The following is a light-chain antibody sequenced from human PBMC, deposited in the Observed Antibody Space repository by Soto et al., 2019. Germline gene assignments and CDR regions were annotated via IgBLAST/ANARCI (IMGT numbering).Light chain of an antibody. CDR2: ENN. V-gene: IGLV1-40*01. CDR3: QSYDGSMSGYV. Sequence: QSVLTQPPSVSEAPGQWVTISCTGSSSNIGAGYEAHWYQQVPGTAPKLLIYENNNRPSGVPDRCSGSKSGTSASLAITGRQAEEEAEYYCQSYDGSMSGYVFGAGTKLTVL. CDR1: SSNIGAGYE. J-gene: IGLJ1*01.